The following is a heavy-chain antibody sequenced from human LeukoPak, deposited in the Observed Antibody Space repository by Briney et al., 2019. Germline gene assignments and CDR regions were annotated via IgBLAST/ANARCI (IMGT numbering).Heavy chain of an antibody. CDR1: GLTFRSYE. D-gene: IGHD4-17*01. Sequence: GGSLRLSCAASGLTFRSYEMNWVRQAPGKGLEWISYITSSGSTIYYADSVKGSFTISRENAKNSLYVQMNSLRAEDTAVYYCASCRLRCPGAFYIWGQGTMVTVSS. CDR2: ITSSGSTI. J-gene: IGHJ3*02. CDR3: ASCRLRCPGAFYI. V-gene: IGHV3-48*03.